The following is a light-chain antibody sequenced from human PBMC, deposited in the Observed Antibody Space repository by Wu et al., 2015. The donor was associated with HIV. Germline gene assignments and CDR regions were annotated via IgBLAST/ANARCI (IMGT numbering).Light chain of an antibody. CDR3: QHRFNWPLI. CDR1: QSVRSN. CDR2: DAS. V-gene: IGKV3-11*01. Sequence: EIVMTQSPATLSVSPGERATLSCRASQSVRSNLAWYQQKPGQAPRLLIYDASDRATGISARFSGSGSGTDFTLTISSLEPEDFAVYYCQHRFNWPLIFGQGTRLEIK. J-gene: IGKJ5*01.